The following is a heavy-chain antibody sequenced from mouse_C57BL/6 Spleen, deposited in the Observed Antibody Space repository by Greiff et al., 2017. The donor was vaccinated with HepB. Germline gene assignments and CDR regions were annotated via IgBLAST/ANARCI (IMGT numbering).Heavy chain of an antibody. V-gene: IGHV1-54*01. CDR1: GYAFTNYL. J-gene: IGHJ2*01. Sequence: VQVVESGAELVRPGTSVKVSCKASGYAFTNYLIEWVKQRPGQGLEWIGVINPGSGGTNYNEKFKGKATLTADKSSSTAYMQLSSLTSEDSAVYFCARRDYYGSSFSFDYWGQGTTLTVSS. CDR2: INPGSGGT. D-gene: IGHD1-1*01. CDR3: ARRDYYGSSFSFDY.